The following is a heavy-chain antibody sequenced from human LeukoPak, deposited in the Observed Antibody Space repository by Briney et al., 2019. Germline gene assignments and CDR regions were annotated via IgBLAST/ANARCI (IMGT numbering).Heavy chain of an antibody. CDR3: ATRGYSSSGFDY. CDR1: GFTVSSNY. D-gene: IGHD6-13*01. Sequence: GGSLRLSCAASGFTVSSNYMSWVRQAPGKGLEWVSVIYSDGSTYYADSVKGRFTISRDNSKNTLYLQMNSLRAKDTAVYYCATRGYSSSGFDYWGQGTLVTVSS. V-gene: IGHV3-66*02. CDR2: IYSDGST. J-gene: IGHJ4*02.